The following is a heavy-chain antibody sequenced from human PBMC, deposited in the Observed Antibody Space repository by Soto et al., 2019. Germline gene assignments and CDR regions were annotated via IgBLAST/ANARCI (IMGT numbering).Heavy chain of an antibody. CDR2: ISGTSKYT. V-gene: IGHV3-11*05. Sequence: QVQLVESGGGLVKPGGSLRLSCAASGFTFSDYYMSWIRQAPGKGLEWVSYISGTSKYTNYADSVEGRFTISRDNAKNSLYLQMNSLRAEDTAVYYCARRQYSYFGVDYWGQGTLVTVSS. CDR1: GFTFSDYY. J-gene: IGHJ4*02. D-gene: IGHD5-18*01. CDR3: ARRQYSYFGVDY.